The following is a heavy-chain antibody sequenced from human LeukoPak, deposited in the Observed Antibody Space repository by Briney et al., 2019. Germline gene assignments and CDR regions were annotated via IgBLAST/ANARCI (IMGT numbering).Heavy chain of an antibody. J-gene: IGHJ5*02. V-gene: IGHV1-18*01. CDR2: ISAYNGNT. CDR3: AREGYYDSSGYSHNWFDP. CDR1: GYTFTSYG. Sequence: ASVKVSCKASGYTFTSYGISWVRQAPGQGLEWMGWISAYNGNTNYAQKLQGGVTMTTDTSTSTVYMELSSLRSEDTAVYYCAREGYYDSSGYSHNWFDPWGQGTLVTVSS. D-gene: IGHD3-22*01.